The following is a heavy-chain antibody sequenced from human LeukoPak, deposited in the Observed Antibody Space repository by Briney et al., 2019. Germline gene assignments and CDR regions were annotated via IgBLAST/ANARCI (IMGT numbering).Heavy chain of an antibody. Sequence: GGSLTLSCAASGFTFSSYAMSWARQAPGKGLEWVSAISGSGGNTYHAHSVKGRFTISRDNSKNTLYLQMNSLRPEDTAVYYCAKGLQWLVGIDAFDIWGQGTMVTVSS. J-gene: IGHJ3*02. CDR1: GFTFSSYA. CDR3: AKGLQWLVGIDAFDI. CDR2: ISGSGGNT. D-gene: IGHD6-19*01. V-gene: IGHV3-23*01.